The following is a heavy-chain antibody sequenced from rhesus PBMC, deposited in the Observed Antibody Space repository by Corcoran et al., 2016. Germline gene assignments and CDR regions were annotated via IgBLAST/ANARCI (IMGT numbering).Heavy chain of an antibody. CDR3: ARDSIGY. CDR2: IERAGRGT. Sequence: EVQLVESGGGLATPGGSLRLSCAASGFTFSNYWMYWVRQAPGKGRGWISAIERAGRGTYYADSVKGRLTISRENAKKTLYLQMESLRTEDTAVYHWARDSIGYWGQGVLVTVSS. J-gene: IGHJ4*01. CDR1: GFTFSNYW. V-gene: IGHV3-28*02. D-gene: IGHD1-44*01.